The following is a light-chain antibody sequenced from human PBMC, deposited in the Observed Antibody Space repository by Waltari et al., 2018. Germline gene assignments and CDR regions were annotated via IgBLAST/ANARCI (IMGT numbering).Light chain of an antibody. CDR3: SSYAGSNNLV. CDR1: SSDVGGYNY. CDR2: EVS. J-gene: IGLJ2*01. V-gene: IGLV2-8*01. Sequence: QSALTQPPSASGSPGQSVTISCTGTSSDVGGYNYVSWYQQHPGKAPKLMIYEVSNRPSGVPDRFSCSKSGNPASLTVAGLQAEDEADYYCSSYAGSNNLVFGGGTKLTVL.